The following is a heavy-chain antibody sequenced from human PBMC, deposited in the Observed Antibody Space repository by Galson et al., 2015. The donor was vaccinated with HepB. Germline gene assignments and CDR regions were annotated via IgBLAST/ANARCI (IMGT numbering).Heavy chain of an antibody. J-gene: IGHJ5*02. CDR2: ISAYNGNT. CDR1: GYTFTSYG. D-gene: IGHD6-13*01. V-gene: IGHV1-18*04. Sequence: SVKVSCKASGYTFTSYGISWVRQAPGQGLEWMGWISAYNGNTNYAQKLQGRVTMTTDTSTSTAYMELRSLRSDDTAVYYCARDVESSSWYPNWFDPWGQGTLVTVSS. CDR3: ARDVESSSWYPNWFDP.